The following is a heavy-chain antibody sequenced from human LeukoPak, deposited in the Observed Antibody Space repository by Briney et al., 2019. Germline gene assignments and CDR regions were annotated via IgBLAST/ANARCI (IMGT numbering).Heavy chain of an antibody. CDR2: INYSGST. Sequence: KTSETLSLTCIVSGGSINNNNYYRDWIRQPPGKGLEWIGSINYSGSTYYNPSLKSRVTISVDTSKNRFSLKLSSVTAADTAVYYCARNYYDSSGYPSLDYWGQGTLVTVSS. CDR3: ARNYYDSSGYPSLDY. CDR1: GGSINNNNYY. D-gene: IGHD3-22*01. J-gene: IGHJ4*02. V-gene: IGHV4-39*07.